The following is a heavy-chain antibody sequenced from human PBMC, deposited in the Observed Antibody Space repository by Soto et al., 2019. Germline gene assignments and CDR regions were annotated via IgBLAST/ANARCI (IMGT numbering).Heavy chain of an antibody. CDR2: MNPKSGNT. D-gene: IGHD1-1*01. CDR3: ASGGWTANWIYYHHCGIHV. J-gene: IGHJ6*01. V-gene: IGHV1-8*01. Sequence: QVQLVQSGAEVKKPGASVKVSCKASGYSFTSYGINWVRQATGQGLEWMGWMNPKSGNTGYAQKLQGWVNMTRTTSTGTGYMERSSLGSEDTAGYYCASGGWTANWIYYHHCGIHVWWQGTTVTVS. CDR1: GYSFTSYG.